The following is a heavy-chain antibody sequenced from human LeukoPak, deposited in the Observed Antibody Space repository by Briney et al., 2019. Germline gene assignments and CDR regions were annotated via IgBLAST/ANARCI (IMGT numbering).Heavy chain of an antibody. V-gene: IGHV1-46*01. CDR2: INPSGGST. Sequence: ASVKVSCKASGYTFTSYYMHWVRQAPGQGLEWMGIINPSGGSTSYAQKFQGRVTMTRDTSTSTVYMELSSLRSEDTAVCYCARDLGDIVSSITHAFDIWGQGTMVTVSS. CDR3: ARDLGDIVSSITHAFDI. J-gene: IGHJ3*02. CDR1: GYTFTSYY. D-gene: IGHD5/OR15-5a*01.